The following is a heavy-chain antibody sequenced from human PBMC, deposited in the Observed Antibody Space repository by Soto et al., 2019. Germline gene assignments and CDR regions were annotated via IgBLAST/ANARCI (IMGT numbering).Heavy chain of an antibody. CDR1: GGSISSSSYY. CDR3: ARRNDYGDYYYYYGMDV. D-gene: IGHD4-17*01. CDR2: IYYSGST. J-gene: IGHJ6*02. Sequence: SETLSLTCTVSGGSISSSSYYWGWIRQPPGKGLEWIGSIYYSGSTYYNPSLKSRVTISVDTSKNQFSLELSSVTAADTAVYYCARRNDYGDYYYYYGMDVWGQGTTVTVSS. V-gene: IGHV4-39*01.